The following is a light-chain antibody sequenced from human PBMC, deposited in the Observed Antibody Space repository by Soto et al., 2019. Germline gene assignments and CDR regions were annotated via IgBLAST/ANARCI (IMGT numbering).Light chain of an antibody. Sequence: VMTQSPATLSVSPGERATLSCRASQSVGTSLAWYQQKPGQAPRVLMYGASSRATGVPGRFSGSGSATEFTLTISSLQSEDFAVYYCQQYYSWPLTFGGGTKVDIK. V-gene: IGKV3-15*01. CDR2: GAS. J-gene: IGKJ4*01. CDR1: QSVGTS. CDR3: QQYYSWPLT.